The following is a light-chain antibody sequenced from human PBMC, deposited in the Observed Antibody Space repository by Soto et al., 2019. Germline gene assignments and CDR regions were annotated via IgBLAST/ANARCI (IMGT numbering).Light chain of an antibody. J-gene: IGKJ2*01. CDR1: RSVSSRY. CDR2: GAS. Sequence: EIVLTQSPGTLSLSPGERATLSCRASRSVSSRYLAWYKQKAGQAPRLLISGASSRATGIPDRFSGSGSGTDFTLSISRLEPQDFAMYYCHQYGYSPNTFGQGTKVEIK. V-gene: IGKV3-20*01. CDR3: HQYGYSPNT.